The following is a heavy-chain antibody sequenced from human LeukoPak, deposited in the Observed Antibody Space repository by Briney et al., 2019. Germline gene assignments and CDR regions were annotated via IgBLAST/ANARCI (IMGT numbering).Heavy chain of an antibody. D-gene: IGHD5-18*01. V-gene: IGHV3-23*01. CDR3: AKDQGIQLLLKYFQH. CDR1: GFTFNNYA. CDR2: ISGSGGTT. Sequence: GGSLRLSCAASGFTFNNYAMTWVRQAPGKGLEWVSAISGSGGTTLYADSVKGRFTISRDNSKSTLYLQMNSLRAEDTAVYYCAKDQGIQLLLKYFQHWGQGTLVTVSS. J-gene: IGHJ1*01.